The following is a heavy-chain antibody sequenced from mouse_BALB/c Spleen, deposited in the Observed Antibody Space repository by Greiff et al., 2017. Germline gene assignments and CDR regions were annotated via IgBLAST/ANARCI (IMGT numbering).Heavy chain of an antibody. CDR3: ARNWDVYAMDY. CDR2: IYPGNVNT. CDR1: GYTFTSYY. Sequence: VQLQQSGPELVKPGASVRISCKASGYTFTSYYIHWVKQRPGQGLEWIGWIYPGNVNTKYNEKFKGKATLTADKSSSTAYMQLSSLTSEDSAVYFCARNWDVYAMDYWGQGTSVTVSS. V-gene: IGHV1S56*01. J-gene: IGHJ4*01. D-gene: IGHD4-1*01.